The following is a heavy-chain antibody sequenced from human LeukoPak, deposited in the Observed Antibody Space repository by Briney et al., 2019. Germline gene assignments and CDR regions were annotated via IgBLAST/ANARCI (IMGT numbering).Heavy chain of an antibody. CDR2: ISGSGGST. D-gene: IGHD6-19*01. V-gene: IGHV3-23*01. Sequence: PGGSLRLSCAASGFTFSSYAMSWVRQAPGKGLEWVSAISGSGGSTYYADSVKGRSTISRDNSKNTLYLQMNSLRAEDTAVYYCAKDSEGIAVAGTLAFDYWGQGTLVTVSS. CDR3: AKDSEGIAVAGTLAFDY. J-gene: IGHJ4*02. CDR1: GFTFSSYA.